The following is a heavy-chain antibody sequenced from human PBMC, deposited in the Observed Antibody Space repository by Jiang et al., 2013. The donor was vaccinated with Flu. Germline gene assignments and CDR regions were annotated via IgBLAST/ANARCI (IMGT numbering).Heavy chain of an antibody. J-gene: IGHJ4*02. CDR3: ARDGGSYHYFDY. D-gene: IGHD1-26*01. CDR2: IYYSGST. Sequence: SSGSVSSGSYYWSWIRQPPGKGLEWIGYIYYSGSTNYNPSLKSRVTISVDTSKNQFSLKLSSVTAADTAVYYCARDGGSYHYFDYWGQGTLVTVSS. CDR1: SGSVSSGSYY. V-gene: IGHV4-61*01.